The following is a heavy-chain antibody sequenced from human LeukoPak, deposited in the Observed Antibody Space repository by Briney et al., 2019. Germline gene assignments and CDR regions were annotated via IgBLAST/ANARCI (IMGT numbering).Heavy chain of an antibody. V-gene: IGHV5-51*01. CDR2: IYPGDSDT. Sequence: GESLKISCQASGYDFSTYWIGWVRQLPGKGLEWMGIIYPGDSDTKYSPSFEGQVFISADKSIRSAYLQWTSLKTSDTAVYYCARLPQDYYYHGMDVWSQGTTVSVS. J-gene: IGHJ6*02. CDR1: GYDFSTYW. CDR3: ARLPQDYYYHGMDV. D-gene: IGHD3-10*01.